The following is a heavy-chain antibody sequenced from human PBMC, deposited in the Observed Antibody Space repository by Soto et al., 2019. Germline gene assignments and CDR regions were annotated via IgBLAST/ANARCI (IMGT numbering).Heavy chain of an antibody. D-gene: IGHD7-27*01. Sequence: GGSLRLSCAASGFTFSSYSMNWVRQAPGKGLEWVSYISSSSGNIYYADSVKGRFIISRDNAKNSLYLQMNSLRAEDTAVYYCARWGSFDSWGQGTLVTVSS. CDR2: ISSSSGNI. J-gene: IGHJ4*02. V-gene: IGHV3-48*01. CDR3: ARWGSFDS. CDR1: GFTFSSYS.